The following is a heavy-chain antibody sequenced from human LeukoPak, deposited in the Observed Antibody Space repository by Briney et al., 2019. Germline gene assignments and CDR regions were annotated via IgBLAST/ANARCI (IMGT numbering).Heavy chain of an antibody. CDR2: IYCSGST. J-gene: IGHJ6*03. CDR1: GYSISSGYY. D-gene: IGHD6-13*01. CDR3: ARDLSSWQPLGYYYYMDV. Sequence: PSETLSLTCTVSGYSISSGYYWGWLRQPPGKGLEWIGYIYCSGSTNYNPSLKSRVTISVDTSKNQFSLKLSSVTAADTAVYYCARDLSSWQPLGYYYYMDVWGKGTTVTVSS. V-gene: IGHV4-61*01.